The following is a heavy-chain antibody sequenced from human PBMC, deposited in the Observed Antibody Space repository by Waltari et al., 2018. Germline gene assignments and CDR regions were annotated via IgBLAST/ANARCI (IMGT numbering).Heavy chain of an antibody. V-gene: IGHV3-30*19. D-gene: IGHD3-10*01. CDR3: AKDAFGNTYLDH. CDR2: IFVGGGDT. CDR1: GFSLGSFG. Sequence: QVQLVESGGGVVQPGMSLRLSCAASGFSLGSFGMHWVRPAPGKGLGWVALIFVGGGDTFYADSVRGRFTISRDNSKNTLYLDINSLRLDDTAIYYCAKDAFGNTYLDHWGQGTLVTVSS. J-gene: IGHJ4*02.